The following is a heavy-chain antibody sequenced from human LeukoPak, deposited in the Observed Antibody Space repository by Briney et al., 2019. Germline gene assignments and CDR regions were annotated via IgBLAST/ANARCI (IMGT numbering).Heavy chain of an antibody. V-gene: IGHV4-59*08. CDR2: IYYSGST. CDR1: GGSLSSDY. Sequence: PSETLSLTCTVSGGSLSSDYWSWIRQPPGKGLEWIGYIYYSGSTNYNPSLKSRVTISVDTSKNQFSLKLSSVTAADTAVYYCARHLYGGLFDYWGQGTLVTVSS. J-gene: IGHJ4*02. D-gene: IGHD4-23*01. CDR3: ARHLYGGLFDY.